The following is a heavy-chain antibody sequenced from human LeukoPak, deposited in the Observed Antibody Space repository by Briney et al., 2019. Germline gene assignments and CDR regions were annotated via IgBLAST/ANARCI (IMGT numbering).Heavy chain of an antibody. CDR2: LYYGGRT. V-gene: IGHV4-39*01. CDR1: GDSVSSSNYY. CDR3: ARAKYDFWSGYLHDY. J-gene: IGHJ4*02. Sequence: PSETLSLTCTVFGDSVSSSNYYWAWFRQPPGKGLDWIGSLYYGGRTYYSPSLESRVTVSVDTSKNQFALKLTSVTAADTAVYYCARAKYDFWSGYLHDYWGQGTLVTVSS. D-gene: IGHD3-3*01.